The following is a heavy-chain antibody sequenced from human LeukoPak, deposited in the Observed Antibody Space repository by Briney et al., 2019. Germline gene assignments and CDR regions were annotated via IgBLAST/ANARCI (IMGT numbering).Heavy chain of an antibody. CDR2: IIPILGIA. CDR3: ARAAVVPAAIPFDY. CDR1: GGTFSSYA. D-gene: IGHD2-2*01. J-gene: IGHJ4*02. Sequence: SVKVSCKASGGTFSSYAISWVRQAPGQGLEWMGRIIPILGIANYAQKFQGRVTITADKSTSTAYMELSSLRSEDTAVYYCARAAVVPAAIPFDYWGQGTLVTVSS. V-gene: IGHV1-69*04.